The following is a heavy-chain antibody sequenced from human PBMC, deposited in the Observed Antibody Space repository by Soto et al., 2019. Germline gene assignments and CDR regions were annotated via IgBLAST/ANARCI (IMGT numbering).Heavy chain of an antibody. CDR3: ARVGGSYYFDH. Sequence: PWWSLRLSCSASVFTFSSYGMHWFRQAPGKGLEWVAVLWSYWSTGTNEYYADSVKGRFTISRDNSKNMLYLQMNSLRGEDTAVYYCARVGGSYYFDHWGQGTLVTVSS. CDR1: VFTFSSYG. D-gene: IGHD3-16*01. J-gene: IGHJ4*02. CDR2: LWSYWSTGTNE. V-gene: IGHV3-33*01.